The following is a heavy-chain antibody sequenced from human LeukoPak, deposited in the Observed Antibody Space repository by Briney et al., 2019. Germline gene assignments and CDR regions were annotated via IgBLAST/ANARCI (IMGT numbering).Heavy chain of an antibody. CDR2: ISSSGSTI. Sequence: GGSLRLSCAASGFTFSAYYMSWVRQAPGKGLEWVSYISSSGSTIYYADSVKGRFTISRDNDKNSIYLQMDSLRDEDTAVYYCARGNRGLSPDYWGQGTLVTVSS. CDR1: GFTFSAYY. D-gene: IGHD1-14*01. V-gene: IGHV3-11*04. J-gene: IGHJ4*02. CDR3: ARGNRGLSPDY.